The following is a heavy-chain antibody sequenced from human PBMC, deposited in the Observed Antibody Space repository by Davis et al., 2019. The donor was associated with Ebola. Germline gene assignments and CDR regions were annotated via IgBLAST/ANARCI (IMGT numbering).Heavy chain of an antibody. D-gene: IGHD2-15*01. CDR2: MHPDSGNT. V-gene: IGHV1-8*01. CDR1: GYTFTPYD. CDR3: TRGIARRRSGSWFDP. Sequence: ASVKVSCKASGYTFTPYDINWVRQAPRQGLEWMGWMHPDSGNTGYAQKFQGRFTMTRDTSITTAYMELSSLSSDDTAVYYCTRGIARRRSGSWFDPWGQGTPVTVSS. J-gene: IGHJ5*02.